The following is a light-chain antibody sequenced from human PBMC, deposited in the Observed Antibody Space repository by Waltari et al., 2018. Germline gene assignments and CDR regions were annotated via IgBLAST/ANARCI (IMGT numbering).Light chain of an antibody. CDR3: QQSYSTPPF. CDR1: QSISSY. CDR2: AAS. J-gene: IGKJ2*01. Sequence: DIQMTQSPSSLSASVGDRVTITCRARQSISSYLNWYQQKPGKAPKLLIYAASSLQSGVPSRFSGSGSGTDFTLTISSLQPEDFATYYCQQSYSTPPFFGQGTKLEIK. V-gene: IGKV1-39*01.